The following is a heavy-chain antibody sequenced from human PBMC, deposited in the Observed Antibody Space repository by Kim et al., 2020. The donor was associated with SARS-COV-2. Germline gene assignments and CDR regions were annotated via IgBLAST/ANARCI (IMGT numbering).Heavy chain of an antibody. D-gene: IGHD6-13*01. CDR1: GFTFSSYG. CDR2: ISYDGSNK. CDR3: AKGPGYSST. J-gene: IGHJ5*02. V-gene: IGHV3-30*18. Sequence: GGSLRLSCAASGFTFSSYGMHWVRQAPGKGLEWVAVISYDGSNKYYADSVKGRFTISRDNSKNTLYLQMNSLRAEDTAVYYCAKGPGYSSTWGQGTLVTVSS.